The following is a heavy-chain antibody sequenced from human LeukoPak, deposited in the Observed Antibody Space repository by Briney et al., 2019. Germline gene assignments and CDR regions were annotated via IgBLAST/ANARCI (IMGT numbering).Heavy chain of an antibody. D-gene: IGHD4-23*01. V-gene: IGHV1-69*05. CDR1: GGTFSSYA. CDR2: IIPIFGTA. J-gene: IGHJ4*02. Sequence: ASVKVPCKASGGTFSSYAISWVRQAPGQGLEWMGGIIPIFGTANYAQKFQGRVTITTDESTSTAYMELSSLRSEDTAVYYCAREGGPYGGNSLQPGFDYWGQGTLVTVSS. CDR3: AREGGPYGGNSLQPGFDY.